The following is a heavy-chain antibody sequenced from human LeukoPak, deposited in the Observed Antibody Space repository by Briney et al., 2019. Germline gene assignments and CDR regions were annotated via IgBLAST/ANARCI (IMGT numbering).Heavy chain of an antibody. J-gene: IGHJ4*02. CDR3: ARDWESDYYDSSGYLDY. D-gene: IGHD3-22*01. CDR1: GFTFGSYA. Sequence: GRSLRLSCAASGFTFGSYAMHWVRQAPGKGLEWVAVISYDGSNKYYADSVKGRFTISRDNSKNTLYLQMNSLRAEDTAVYYCARDWESDYYDSSGYLDYWGQGTLVTVSS. CDR2: ISYDGSNK. V-gene: IGHV3-30-3*01.